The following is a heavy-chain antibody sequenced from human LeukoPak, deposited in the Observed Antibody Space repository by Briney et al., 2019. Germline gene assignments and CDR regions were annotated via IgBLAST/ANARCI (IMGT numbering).Heavy chain of an antibody. CDR2: IKQDGSEK. CDR1: GFTFRNYW. Sequence: GGSLRLSCAVSGFTFRNYWMSWVRQAPGKGLEWVANIKQDGSEKNYVDSVKGRFTISRDNSKNTLYLQMNSLRAEDTAVYYCAKQHYEGYFDYWGQGTLVTVSS. CDR3: AKQHYEGYFDY. V-gene: IGHV3-7*03. D-gene: IGHD4-17*01. J-gene: IGHJ4*02.